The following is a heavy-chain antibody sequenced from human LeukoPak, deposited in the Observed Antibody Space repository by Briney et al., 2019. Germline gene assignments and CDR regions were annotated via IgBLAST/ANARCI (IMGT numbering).Heavy chain of an antibody. CDR3: ARAVEGGYYDSSGYSSWFDP. J-gene: IGHJ5*02. D-gene: IGHD3-22*01. V-gene: IGHV1-2*02. CDR1: GYTFTGYY. CDR2: INPNSGGT. Sequence: ASVKVSCKASGYTFTGYYMHCVRQAPGQGLEWMGWINPNSGGTNYAQKFQGRGTMTRDTSISTAYVELSRLRSDDTAVYYCARAVEGGYYDSSGYSSWFDPWGQGTLVTVSS.